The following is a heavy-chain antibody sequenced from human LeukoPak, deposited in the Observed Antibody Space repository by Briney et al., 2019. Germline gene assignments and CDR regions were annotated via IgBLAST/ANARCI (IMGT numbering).Heavy chain of an antibody. J-gene: IGHJ4*02. CDR1: GFTFSSYS. Sequence: PGGSLRLSCAASGFTFSSYSMNWVRQAPGKGLEWVSYISSSSSTIYYADSVKGRFAISRDNSKNTLYLQMNSLRAEDTAVYYCAKGDYGSGTYYDHWGQGTLVTVSS. D-gene: IGHD3-10*01. CDR3: AKGDYGSGTYYDH. CDR2: ISSSSSTI. V-gene: IGHV3-48*01.